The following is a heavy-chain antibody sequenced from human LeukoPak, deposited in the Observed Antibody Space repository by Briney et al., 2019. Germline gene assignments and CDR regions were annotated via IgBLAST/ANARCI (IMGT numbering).Heavy chain of an antibody. D-gene: IGHD2/OR15-2a*01. CDR3: VRIPNSANFPNWFDP. V-gene: IGHV3-21*01. Sequence: PGGSLRLSCAAYGCTFSSYSMNWVRQAPGKGLEWVSSISSSSSYIYYADSVKGRFTISRDNAKNSLYLQMNSLRAEDTAVYYCVRIPNSANFPNWFDPWGQGTLVTVSS. CDR2: ISSSSSYI. CDR1: GCTFSSYS. J-gene: IGHJ5*02.